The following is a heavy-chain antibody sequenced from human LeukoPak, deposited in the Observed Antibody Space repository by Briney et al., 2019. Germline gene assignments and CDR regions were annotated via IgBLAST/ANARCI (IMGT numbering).Heavy chain of an antibody. D-gene: IGHD2-2*01. V-gene: IGHV3-74*01. Sequence: QTGGSLRLSCAASGFTFSSYWMHWVRQAPGKGLVWVSRINSDGSSTSYADSVKGRFTISRDNAKNTLYLQMNSLRAEDTAAYYCARGIVVGRNWFDPWGQGTLVTVSS. CDR2: INSDGSST. CDR3: ARGIVVGRNWFDP. CDR1: GFTFSSYW. J-gene: IGHJ5*02.